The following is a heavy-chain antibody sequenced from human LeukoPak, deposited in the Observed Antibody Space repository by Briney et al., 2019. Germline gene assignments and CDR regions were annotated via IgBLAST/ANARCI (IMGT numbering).Heavy chain of an antibody. CDR1: GGSISDYY. V-gene: IGHV4-59*01. Sequence: PSETLSLTCTVSGGSISDYYWSWIRQTPGKGLEWIGYIYYSGSTNYNPSLKSRVIISVDTSKNQFSLKLKSVTAADTAMYYCASTEGNSFGYPFDYWGQGTLVTVSS. CDR3: ASTEGNSFGYPFDY. J-gene: IGHJ4*02. D-gene: IGHD5-18*01. CDR2: IYYSGST.